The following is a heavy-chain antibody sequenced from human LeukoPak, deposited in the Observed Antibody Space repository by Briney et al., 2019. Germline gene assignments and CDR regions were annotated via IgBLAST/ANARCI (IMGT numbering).Heavy chain of an antibody. D-gene: IGHD2-2*01. CDR2: IYYSGST. CDR3: ARGYYCSSTSCYDY. Sequence: SETLSLTCTVSGGSINSTSNYWGWLRQPPGTGLEWIGSIYYSGSTYYNPSLKSRVTISVDTSKNQFSLKLSSVTAADTAVYYCARGYYCSSTSCYDYWGQGTLVTVSS. J-gene: IGHJ4*02. CDR1: GGSINSTSNY. V-gene: IGHV4-39*01.